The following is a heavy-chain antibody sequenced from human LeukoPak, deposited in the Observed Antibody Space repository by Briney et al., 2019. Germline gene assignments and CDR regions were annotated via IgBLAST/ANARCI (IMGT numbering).Heavy chain of an antibody. CDR3: AKTLRRSGDY. V-gene: IGHV3-23*01. D-gene: IGHD2-15*01. J-gene: IGHJ4*02. Sequence: GGSLRLSCAASGFTFSSYAMNWVRQAPGKGLEWVSAIRGSGGSTYYTDSVKGRFAISRDNSKNTLYLQMNSLRAEDTAVYYCAKTLRRSGDYWGQGTLVTVSS. CDR1: GFTFSSYA. CDR2: IRGSGGST.